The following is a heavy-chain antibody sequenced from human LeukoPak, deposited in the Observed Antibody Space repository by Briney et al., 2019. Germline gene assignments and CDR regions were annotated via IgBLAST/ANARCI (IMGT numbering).Heavy chain of an antibody. CDR2: IIPIFGTA. Sequence: ASVKVSCKASGYTFTSYGISWVRQAPGQGLEWMGGIIPIFGTANYAQKFQGRVTITTDESTSTAYMELSSLRSEDTAVYYCARDGGYCSSTSCSSYFDYWGQGTLVTVSS. D-gene: IGHD2-2*01. V-gene: IGHV1-69*05. CDR3: ARDGGYCSSTSCSSYFDY. CDR1: GYTFTSYG. J-gene: IGHJ4*02.